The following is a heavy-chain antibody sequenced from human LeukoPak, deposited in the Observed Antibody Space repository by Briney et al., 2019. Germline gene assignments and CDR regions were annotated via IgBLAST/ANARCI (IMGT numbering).Heavy chain of an antibody. Sequence: SETLSLTCAVYGGSLSGYYWSWIRQPPGKGLEWIGEINHSGSTNYNPSLKSRVTISVDTSKNQFSLKLSSVTAADTAVYYCARIYGGYDILTGYYGGPFDYWGQGTLVTVSS. CDR1: GGSLSGYY. CDR3: ARIYGGYDILTGYYGGPFDY. V-gene: IGHV4-34*01. J-gene: IGHJ4*02. CDR2: INHSGST. D-gene: IGHD3-9*01.